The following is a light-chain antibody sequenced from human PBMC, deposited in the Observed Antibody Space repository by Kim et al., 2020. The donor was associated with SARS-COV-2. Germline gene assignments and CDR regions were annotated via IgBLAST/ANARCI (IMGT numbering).Light chain of an antibody. CDR1: QDITNY. CDR2: DAS. Sequence: DIQMTQSPSSLSASVGDRVTITCQASQDITNYLNWYQQKPGKAPKLLIYDASNLETGVPSRFSGSGSGTIFTFTVSSLQPEDIATYYCQQYDDLSTFGGGTKVDIK. V-gene: IGKV1-33*01. CDR3: QQYDDLST. J-gene: IGKJ4*01.